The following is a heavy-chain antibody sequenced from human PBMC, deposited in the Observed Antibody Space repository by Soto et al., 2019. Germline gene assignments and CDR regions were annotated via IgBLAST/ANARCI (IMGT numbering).Heavy chain of an antibody. J-gene: IGHJ5*01. CDR3: ARHAIVVVPAAEFRDWFDS. D-gene: IGHD2-2*01. Sequence: SETLSLTCTVSGGSISSSSYYWGWIRQPPGKGLEWIGSIYYSGSTYYNPSLKSRVTISVDTSKNQFSLKLSSVTAADTAVYYCARHAIVVVPAAEFRDWFDSWGQGTLVTVSS. CDR1: GGSISSSSYY. V-gene: IGHV4-39*01. CDR2: IYYSGST.